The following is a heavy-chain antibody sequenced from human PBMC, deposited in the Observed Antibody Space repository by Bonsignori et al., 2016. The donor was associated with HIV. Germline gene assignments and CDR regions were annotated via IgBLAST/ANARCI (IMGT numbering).Heavy chain of an antibody. V-gene: IGHV4-4*07. CDR2: IYTSGST. D-gene: IGHD3-3*01. CDR1: GGSISSYY. J-gene: IGHJ6*03. CDR3: AREVVDFWSGYSYYMDV. Sequence: SETLSLTCTVSGGSISSYYWSWIRQPAGKGLEWMGHIYTSGSTNYNPSLKSRVTMSVDTSKNQFSLKLSSVTAADTAVYYCAREVVDFWSGYSYYMDVWGKGTTVTVSS.